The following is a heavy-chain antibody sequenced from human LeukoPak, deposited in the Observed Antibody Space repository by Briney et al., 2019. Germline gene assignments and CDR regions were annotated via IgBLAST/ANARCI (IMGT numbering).Heavy chain of an antibody. V-gene: IGHV3-48*03. CDR3: ARHSIAAAGLLYYYYYMDV. Sequence: GGSLRLSCAASGFTFSSYEMNWVRQAPGKGLEWVSYISSSGSTIYYADSVKGRFTISRDNAKNSLYLQMNSLRAEDTAVYYCARHSIAAAGLLYYYYYMDVWRKGTTVTVSS. CDR1: GFTFSSYE. D-gene: IGHD6-13*01. CDR2: ISSSGSTI. J-gene: IGHJ6*03.